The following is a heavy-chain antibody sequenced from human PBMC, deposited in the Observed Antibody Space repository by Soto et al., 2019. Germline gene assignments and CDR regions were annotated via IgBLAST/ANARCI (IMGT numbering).Heavy chain of an antibody. J-gene: IGHJ4*02. CDR1: LVSISSGTNY. V-gene: IGHV4-39*01. Sequence: AETLSLTCTVSLVSISSGTNYWAWIRQPPGKGLEWIANIYYSGSTFYNPSLKSRVTIYLDPSKNQFSLKLRSVTAADTAVYYCARHEERWYFESWGQGTPVSVSS. CDR3: ARHEERWYFES. CDR2: IYYSGST.